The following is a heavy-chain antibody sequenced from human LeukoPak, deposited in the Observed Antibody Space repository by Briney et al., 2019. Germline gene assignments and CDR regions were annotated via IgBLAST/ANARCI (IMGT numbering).Heavy chain of an antibody. CDR2: INHSGST. J-gene: IGHJ4*02. Sequence: SETLSLTCAVYGGAFSGYDWSWIRKPPGKGLERFGEINHSGSTNYNPSLKRRGTLSEATSKNQFSLKLSSVTAEDTAVYYCARGSYDYVWGSYRSPRFEYWGQGTLVTVSS. CDR3: ARGSYDYVWGSYRSPRFEY. CDR1: GGAFSGYD. V-gene: IGHV4-34*01. D-gene: IGHD3-16*02.